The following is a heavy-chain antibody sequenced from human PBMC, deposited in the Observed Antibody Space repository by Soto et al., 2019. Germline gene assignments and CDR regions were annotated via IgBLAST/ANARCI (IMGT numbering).Heavy chain of an antibody. CDR1: GFTFSNYT. V-gene: IGHV3-21*01. D-gene: IGHD3-3*01. Sequence: EVQLVESGGGLVKPGGSLRVSCAASGFTFSNYTMNWVRQAPGKGLEWVSAISSSSTYIYYADSVKGRFTISRDNDRQSLYRQLNSLGAEDKAVYYCARANYDFWSGYSNYYGMDVWGQGTTVTVSS. CDR2: ISSSSTYI. J-gene: IGHJ6*02. CDR3: ARANYDFWSGYSNYYGMDV.